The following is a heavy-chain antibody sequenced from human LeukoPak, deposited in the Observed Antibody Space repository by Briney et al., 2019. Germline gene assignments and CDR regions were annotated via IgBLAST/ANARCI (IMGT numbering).Heavy chain of an antibody. D-gene: IGHD5-18*01. Sequence: PSETLSLTCAVSGGSISSGGYSWSWIRQPPGKGLEWIGYIYHSGSTYYNPSLKSRVTISVDRSKNQFSLKLSSVTAADTAVYYCARSWRGYSYGYFDYWGQGTLVTVSS. CDR3: ARSWRGYSYGYFDY. J-gene: IGHJ4*02. CDR1: GGSISSGGYS. CDR2: IYHSGST. V-gene: IGHV4-30-2*01.